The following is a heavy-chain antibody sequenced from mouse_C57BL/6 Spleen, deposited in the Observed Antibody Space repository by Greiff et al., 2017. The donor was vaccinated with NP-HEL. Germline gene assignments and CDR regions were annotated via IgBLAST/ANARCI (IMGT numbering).Heavy chain of an antibody. D-gene: IGHD2-5*01. CDR2: IHPRDGST. CDR3: ARHYSNYSWFAY. CDR1: GYTFTSYD. V-gene: IGHV1-85*01. Sequence: QVQLQQSGPELVKPGASVKLSCKASGYTFTSYDINWVKQRPGQGLEWIGWIHPRDGSTKYNEQFKGKAILTVDTSSSTAYMELHSLTSEDSAVYFCARHYSNYSWFAYWGQGTLVTVSA. J-gene: IGHJ3*01.